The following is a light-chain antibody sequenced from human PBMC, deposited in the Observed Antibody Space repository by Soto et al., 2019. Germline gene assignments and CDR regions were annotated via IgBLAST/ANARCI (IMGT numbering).Light chain of an antibody. J-gene: IGLJ1*01. CDR1: SSDVGGYHY. CDR3: CSYEGSCKGYV. CDR2: DVS. V-gene: IGLV2-11*01. Sequence: QSALTQPRSVSGSPGQSVTISCTGTSSDVGGYHYVSWYQQHPGKAPKLMIYDVSKRPSGVPDRFSGSKSGNTASLTISGLQAEDEADYYCCSYEGSCKGYVFGAGTKLTVL.